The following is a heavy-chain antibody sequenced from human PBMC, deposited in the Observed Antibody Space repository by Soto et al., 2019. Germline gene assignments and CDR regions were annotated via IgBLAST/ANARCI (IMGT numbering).Heavy chain of an antibody. CDR2: ISYDGSNK. Sequence: PGGSLRLSCAASGFTFSSYGMHWVRQAPGKGLEWVAVISYDGSNKYYADSVKGRFTISRDNSKNTLYLQMNSLRAEDTAVYYCAKLILVVPAASIAEDGFRTSLPGMDVWGQETTVTVSS. CDR1: GFTFSSYG. J-gene: IGHJ6*02. D-gene: IGHD2-2*01. V-gene: IGHV3-30*18. CDR3: AKLILVVPAASIAEDGFRTSLPGMDV.